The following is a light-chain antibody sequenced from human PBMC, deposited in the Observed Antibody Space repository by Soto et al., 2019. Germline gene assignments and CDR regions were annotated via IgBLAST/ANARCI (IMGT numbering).Light chain of an antibody. V-gene: IGKV1-39*01. CDR1: QSITTY. CDR2: GAT. Sequence: DIQMTQSPSSLSASVGDRVTITCRASQSITTYLNWYQQKPGKAPKLLIFGATALQSGVPSRFSGSGSGTDFPLTISSLKPEDFSIYHCQQSYIIPPTFGGGTKVDVK. J-gene: IGKJ4*01. CDR3: QQSYIIPPT.